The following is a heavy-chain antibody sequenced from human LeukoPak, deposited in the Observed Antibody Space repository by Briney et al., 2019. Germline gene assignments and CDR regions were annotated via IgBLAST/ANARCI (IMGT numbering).Heavy chain of an antibody. D-gene: IGHD2-15*01. Sequence: ASVKVSCKASGGTFSSYAISWVRQAPGQGLEWMGWINPNSGGTNYAQKFQGRVTMTRDTSISTAYMELSRLRSDDTAVYYCARGYCSGGSCYSVSPWWYFDLWGRGTLVTVSS. CDR1: GGTFSSYA. CDR3: ARGYCSGGSCYSVSPWWYFDL. CDR2: INPNSGGT. J-gene: IGHJ2*01. V-gene: IGHV1-2*02.